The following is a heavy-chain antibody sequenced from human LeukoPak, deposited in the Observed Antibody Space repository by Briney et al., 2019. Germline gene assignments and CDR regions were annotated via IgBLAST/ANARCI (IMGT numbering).Heavy chain of an antibody. CDR2: INPSDGSA. CDR1: GYTFTSSY. J-gene: IGHJ4*02. CDR3: ARVPSDFFDY. Sequence: ASVKVSCKASGYTFTSSYIHWVRQAPGQGLEWMGMINPSDGSATYAQKFQGRVTMTRDMSTSTVYMDLNSLRSEDTAVYYCARVPSDFFDYWGQGTLVTVSS. V-gene: IGHV1-46*01.